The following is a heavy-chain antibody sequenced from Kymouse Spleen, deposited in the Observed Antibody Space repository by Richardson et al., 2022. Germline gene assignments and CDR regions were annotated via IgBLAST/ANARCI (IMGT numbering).Heavy chain of an antibody. CDR2: IWYDGSNK. V-gene: IGHV3-33*01. J-gene: IGHJ6*02. CDR3: ARDRVVVPAARAYYYYGMDV. D-gene: IGHD2-2*02. CDR1: GFTFSSYG. Sequence: QVQLVESGGGVVQPGRSLRLSCAASGFTFSSYGMHWVRQAPGKGLEWVAVIWYDGSNKYYADSVKGRFTISRDNSKNTLYLQMNSLRAEDTAVYYCARDRVVVPAARAYYYYGMDVWGQGTTVTVSS.